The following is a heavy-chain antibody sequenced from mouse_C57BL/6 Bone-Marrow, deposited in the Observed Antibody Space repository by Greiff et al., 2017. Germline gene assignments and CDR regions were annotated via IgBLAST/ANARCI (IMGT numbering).Heavy chain of an antibody. Sequence: QVQLKESGAELARPGASVTLSCKASGYTFTSYGISWVKQRTGQGLEWIGEIYPRSGNTYYNEKFKGKATLTADKSSSTAYMELRRLTSEDSAVYFCARYPYYYGSGYYYAMDYWGQGTSVTVSS. V-gene: IGHV1-81*01. CDR3: ARYPYYYGSGYYYAMDY. D-gene: IGHD1-1*01. CDR2: IYPRSGNT. CDR1: GYTFTSYG. J-gene: IGHJ4*01.